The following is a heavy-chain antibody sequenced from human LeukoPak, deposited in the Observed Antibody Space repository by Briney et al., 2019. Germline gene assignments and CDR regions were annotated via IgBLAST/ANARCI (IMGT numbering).Heavy chain of an antibody. V-gene: IGHV4-59*01. J-gene: IGHJ6*03. D-gene: IGHD2-15*01. CDR3: ARGLVVVAATPYYYYYMGV. CDR2: IYYSGST. CDR1: GGSISSYY. Sequence: SETLSLTCTVSGGSISSYYWSWIRQPPGKGLEWIGYIYYSGSTNYNPSLKSRVTISVDTSKNQFSLKLSSVTAADTAVYYCARGLVVVAATPYYYYYMGVWGKGTTVTVSS.